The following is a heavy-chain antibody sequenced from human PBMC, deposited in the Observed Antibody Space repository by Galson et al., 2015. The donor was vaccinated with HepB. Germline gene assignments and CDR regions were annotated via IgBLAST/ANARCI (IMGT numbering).Heavy chain of an antibody. CDR3: ARGGDPLSPAKKPFDI. Sequence: SVKVSCKASGYTFTGYYIHWVRQAPGQGLEWMGWINPNSRGTNFAQKFQVRVTLTRDTSISTAYMELSSLRSDDTAVYYCARGGDPLSPAKKPFDIWGQGTMVTVSS. CDR2: INPNSRGT. J-gene: IGHJ3*02. CDR1: GYTFTGYY. D-gene: IGHD3-3*01. V-gene: IGHV1-2*02.